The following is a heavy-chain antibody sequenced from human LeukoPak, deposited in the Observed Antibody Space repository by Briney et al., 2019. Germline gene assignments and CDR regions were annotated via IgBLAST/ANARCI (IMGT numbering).Heavy chain of an antibody. Sequence: PGGSLRLSCAASGFTFSSYGMHWVRQAPGKGLEWVAFIRYDGSNKYYADSVKGRFTISRDNSKNTLYLQMNSLRAEDTAVYYCAKVRPYCSSTSCFYYYYYMDIWGKGTTVTVSS. D-gene: IGHD2-2*01. CDR1: GFTFSSYG. CDR2: IRYDGSNK. CDR3: AKVRPYCSSTSCFYYYYYMDI. V-gene: IGHV3-30*02. J-gene: IGHJ6*03.